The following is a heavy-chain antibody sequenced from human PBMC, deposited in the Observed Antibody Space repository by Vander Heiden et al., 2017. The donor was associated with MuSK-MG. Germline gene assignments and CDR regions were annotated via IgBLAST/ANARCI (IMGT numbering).Heavy chain of an antibody. V-gene: IGHV4-34*01. CDR3: ARVRPNYDVWSGAQYNWFDP. CDR2: INHSGST. CDR1: GGSFSGYY. J-gene: IGHJ5*02. D-gene: IGHD3-3*01. Sequence: QVQLQQWGAGLLKPSETLSLTCAVYGGSFSGYYWSWIRQPPGKGLEWIGEINHSGSTNYNPSLKSRVTIAVDTSKNQFSLKLSSVTAAETAVYYCARVRPNYDVWSGAQYNWFDPWGQGTLVTVSS.